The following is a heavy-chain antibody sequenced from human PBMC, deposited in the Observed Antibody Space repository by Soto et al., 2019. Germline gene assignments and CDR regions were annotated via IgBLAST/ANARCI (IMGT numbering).Heavy chain of an antibody. V-gene: IGHV1-69*13. D-gene: IGHD3-22*01. CDR3: AAFDYDSSGPTHPSLDY. CDR2: IIPIFGTA. Sequence: SVKVSCKASGGTFSSYAISWVRQAPGQGLEWMGGIIPIFGTANYAQKFQGRVTITADESTSTAYMELSSLRSEDTAVYYCAAFDYDSSGPTHPSLDYWGQGTLVTVS. CDR1: GGTFSSYA. J-gene: IGHJ4*02.